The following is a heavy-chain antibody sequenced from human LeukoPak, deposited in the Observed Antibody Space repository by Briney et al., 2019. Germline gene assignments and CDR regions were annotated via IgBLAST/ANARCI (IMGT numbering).Heavy chain of an antibody. CDR1: GYTFTSYG. Sequence: ASVKVSCKASGYTFTSYGISWVRQAPGQGLEWMGWISAYNGNTNYAQKLQGRVTMTTDTSTSTAYMELSSLRSEDTAVYYCASRLGATGTTGVPGVYYYYMDVWGKGTTVTVSS. D-gene: IGHD1-1*01. V-gene: IGHV1-18*01. J-gene: IGHJ6*03. CDR3: ASRLGATGTTGVPGVYYYYMDV. CDR2: ISAYNGNT.